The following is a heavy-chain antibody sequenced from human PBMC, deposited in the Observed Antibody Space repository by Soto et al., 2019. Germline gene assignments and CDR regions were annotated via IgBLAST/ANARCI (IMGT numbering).Heavy chain of an antibody. V-gene: IGHV1-8*01. J-gene: IGHJ6*03. CDR3: ARHAQYSSSSWGYYYYYMDV. D-gene: IGHD6-6*01. CDR1: GYTFTSYD. CDR2: MNPNSGNT. Sequence: ASVKVSCKASGYTFTSYDINWVRQATGQGLEWMGWMNPNSGNTGYAQKFQGRVTMTRKTSIRTAYMELSSLRSEDTAVYYCARHAQYSSSSWGYYYYYMDVWGKGTTVTVSS.